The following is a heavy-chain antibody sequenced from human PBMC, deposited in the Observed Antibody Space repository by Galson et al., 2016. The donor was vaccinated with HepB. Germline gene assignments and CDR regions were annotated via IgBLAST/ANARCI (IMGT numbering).Heavy chain of an antibody. CDR3: AKKVVVAATHWFFDL. J-gene: IGHJ2*01. CDR1: GFTFSSYA. CDR2: ISGSGGTI. V-gene: IGHV3-23*01. D-gene: IGHD2-15*01. Sequence: SLRLSCAASGFTFSSYAMTWVRQAPGKGLEWVSAISGSGGTILYADSVKGRFTLSRDNSKDTLYLQMSSLRAEDTAVYYCAKKVVVAATHWFFDLWGRGTLVTVSS.